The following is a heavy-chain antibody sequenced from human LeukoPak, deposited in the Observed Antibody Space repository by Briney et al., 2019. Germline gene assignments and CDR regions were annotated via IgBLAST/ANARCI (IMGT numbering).Heavy chain of an antibody. CDR2: ISGSGGST. D-gene: IGHD3-22*01. CDR1: GITLSNYG. V-gene: IGHV3-23*01. Sequence: GGSLRLSCAVSGITLSNYGMSWVRQAPGKGLEWVAGISGSGGSTNYAESVKGRFTVSRDNRKNTLFLQMNSLTAEDTSVYLCAKRGVVIRVILVGFHKEAYYFDSWGQGALVTVSS. CDR3: AKRGVVIRVILVGFHKEAYYFDS. J-gene: IGHJ4*02.